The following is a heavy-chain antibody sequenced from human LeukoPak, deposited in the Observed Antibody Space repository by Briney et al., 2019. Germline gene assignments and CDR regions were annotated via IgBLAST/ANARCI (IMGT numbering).Heavy chain of an antibody. J-gene: IGHJ6*02. CDR1: GYTFTGYY. Sequence: ASVKVSCKASGYTFTGYYMHWVRQAPGQGLEWMGWINPNSGGTNYAQKFQGRVTMTRDTSISTAYMELSRLRSDDTAVYYCARGSHLRDIVVVPAAYSYYGMDVWGQGTTVTVSS. CDR3: ARGSHLRDIVVVPAAYSYYGMDV. V-gene: IGHV1-2*02. CDR2: INPNSGGT. D-gene: IGHD2-2*01.